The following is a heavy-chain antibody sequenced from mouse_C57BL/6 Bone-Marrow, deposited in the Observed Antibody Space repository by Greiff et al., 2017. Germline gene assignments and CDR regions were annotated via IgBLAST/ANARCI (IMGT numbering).Heavy chain of an antibody. D-gene: IGHD2-10*02. CDR1: GYTFTSYW. CDR2: IYPGSGST. CDR3: ARKYDLVSPYYLDY. V-gene: IGHV1-55*01. J-gene: IGHJ2*01. Sequence: VQLQQPGAELVKPGASVKMSCKASGYTFTSYWITWVKQSPGQGLEWIGDIYPGSGSTNYNEKFKSKATLTVDTSSSTAYMQLSSLTSEDSAVDYCARKYDLVSPYYLDYWGQGTTLTVSS.